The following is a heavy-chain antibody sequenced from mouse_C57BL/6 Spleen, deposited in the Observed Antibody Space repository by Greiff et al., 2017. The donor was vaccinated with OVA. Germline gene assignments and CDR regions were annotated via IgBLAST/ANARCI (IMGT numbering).Heavy chain of an antibody. CDR2: INPSSGST. D-gene: IGHD2-1*01. CDR3: ARGNSGAMDY. V-gene: IGHV1-7*01. J-gene: IGHJ4*01. CDR1: GYTFTSYW. Sequence: VQLQQSGAELAKPGASVKLSCKASGYTFTSYWMHWVKQRPGQGLEWIGYINPSSGSTKYNQKFKDKATLTADKSSKTAYMQLSSLTYEDSAVYYCARGNSGAMDYWGQGTSVTVSS.